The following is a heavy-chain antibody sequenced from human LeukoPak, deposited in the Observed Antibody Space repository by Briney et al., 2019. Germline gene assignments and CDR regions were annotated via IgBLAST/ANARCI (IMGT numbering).Heavy chain of an antibody. CDR1: GFTFSGHG. Sequence: GGSLRLSCAASGFTFSGHGMSWVRQAPGKGLEWVSSISASGDERFYADSVRGRFTISRDNSENTLHLQVNSLRGEDTAVYYCAHIGRRGNWYFDYWGQGTLVTVTS. CDR2: ISASGDER. V-gene: IGHV3-23*01. J-gene: IGHJ4*02. D-gene: IGHD1-1*01. CDR3: AHIGRRGNWYFDY.